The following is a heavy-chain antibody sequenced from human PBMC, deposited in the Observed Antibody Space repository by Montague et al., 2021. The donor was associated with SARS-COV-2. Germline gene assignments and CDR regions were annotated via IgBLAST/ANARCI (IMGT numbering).Heavy chain of an antibody. D-gene: IGHD3-10*01. Sequence: SETLSLTCTVSGGSISSSTYYWGWIRQPPGKGLEWIGSIYYSGSTYYNPSLKSRVTISVDTSKNQFSLKLSSVTAADTAVYYCARLGLLWFGELWNRGQGTLVTVSS. CDR1: GGSISSSTYY. CDR3: ARLGLLWFGELWN. CDR2: IYYSGST. J-gene: IGHJ4*02. V-gene: IGHV4-39*01.